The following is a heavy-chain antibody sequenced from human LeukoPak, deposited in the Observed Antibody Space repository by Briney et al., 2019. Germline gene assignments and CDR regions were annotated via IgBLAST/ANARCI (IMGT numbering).Heavy chain of an antibody. J-gene: IGHJ4*02. CDR3: ARPYCSGGDCYLNY. D-gene: IGHD2-15*01. V-gene: IGHV3-33*03. Sequence: PGRSLRLSCAASGFTFSSYGMHWVRQAPGKGLEWVAVMYYDGISKYYADSVKGRFAISRDNAKKTLFLQMNSLRAEDTAVYYCARPYCSGGDCYLNYWGQGTLVTVSS. CDR2: MYYDGISK. CDR1: GFTFSSYG.